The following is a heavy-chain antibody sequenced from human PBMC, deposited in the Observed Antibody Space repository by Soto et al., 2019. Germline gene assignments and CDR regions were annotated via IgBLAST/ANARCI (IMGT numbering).Heavy chain of an antibody. Sequence: QVQLQESGPGLVKPSETLSLTCTVSGGSISSYYWSWIRQPAGKGLEWIGRIYTSGSTNYNPSLRSRVTMSVDTSKNQFSLKLSSVTAADTAVYYCARDSPAMGLYYYYGMDVWDGGMDVWGQGTTVTVSS. V-gene: IGHV4-4*07. CDR3: ARDSPAMGLYYYYGMDVWDGGMDV. CDR1: GGSISSYY. CDR2: IYTSGST. J-gene: IGHJ6*02. D-gene: IGHD4-17*01.